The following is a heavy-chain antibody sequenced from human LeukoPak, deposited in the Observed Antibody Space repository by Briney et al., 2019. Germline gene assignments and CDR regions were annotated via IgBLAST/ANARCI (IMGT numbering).Heavy chain of an antibody. V-gene: IGHV3-23*01. D-gene: IGHD6-13*01. CDR2: ISGGEST. CDR1: EFTFSSHA. J-gene: IGHJ4*02. CDR3: AKDKRYSTPYYFDY. Sequence: GGSLRLSCVASEFTFSSHAMNWVRQAPGKGLEWVSSISGGESTYYADSVKGRFTVSRDNSKNTLYLQMNSLRAEDTAVYYCAKDKRYSTPYYFDYWGQGTLVTVSS.